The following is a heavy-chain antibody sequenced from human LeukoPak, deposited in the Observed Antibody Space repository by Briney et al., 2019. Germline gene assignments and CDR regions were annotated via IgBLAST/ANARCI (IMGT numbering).Heavy chain of an antibody. J-gene: IGHJ6*03. CDR2: IYSGGST. D-gene: IGHD2-2*01. CDR1: GFTVSSNY. V-gene: IGHV3-53*01. CDR3: ARVGSSKGYYYYYYMDV. Sequence: GGSLRLSCAASGFTVSSNYMSWVRQAPGKGLEWVSVIYSGGSTYYADSVKGRFTIPRDNSKNTLYLQMNSLRAEDTAVYYCARVGSSKGYYYYYYMDVWGKGTTVTVSS.